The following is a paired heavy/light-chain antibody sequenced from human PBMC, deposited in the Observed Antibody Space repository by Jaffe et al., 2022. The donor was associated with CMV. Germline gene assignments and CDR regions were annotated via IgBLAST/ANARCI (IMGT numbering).Light chain of an antibody. V-gene: IGLV1-36*01. J-gene: IGLJ2*01. Sequence: QSVLTQPPSVSEAPRQRVTISCSGSSSNIGNNAVNWYQQLPGKAPKLLIYYDDLLPSGVSDRFSGSRSGTSASLAISGLQSEDEADYYCAAWDDSLNGPVFGGGTKLTVL. CDR3: AAWDDSLNGPV. CDR2: YDD. CDR1: SSNIGNNA.
Heavy chain of an antibody. CDR3: ARGSTVTGLHYFDY. J-gene: IGHJ4*02. D-gene: IGHD3-10*01. Sequence: QMQLQESGPGLVKPSETLSLTCTVSGGSIRSSSYYWGWIRQPPGKGLEWIGSIYDSGNTYYIPSLKSRVAISVDTSKKQFSLKLRSVTAADTSVYYCARGSTVTGLHYFDYWGQGALVTVSS. CDR2: IYDSGNT. V-gene: IGHV4-39*01. CDR1: GGSIRSSSYY.